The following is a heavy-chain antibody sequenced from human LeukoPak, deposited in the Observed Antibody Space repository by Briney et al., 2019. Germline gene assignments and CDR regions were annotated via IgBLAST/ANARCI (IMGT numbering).Heavy chain of an antibody. CDR2: IIPIFGTA. J-gene: IGHJ4*02. Sequence: GSSVKVSCKASGGTFSSYAISWVRQAPGQGLEWMGGIIPIFGTANYAQKFQGRVTITTDESTSTAYMELSSLRSEDTAVYYCAAKPLGYCSGGSCYGHSEYWGQGTLVTVSS. CDR1: GGTFSSYA. V-gene: IGHV1-69*05. CDR3: AAKPLGYCSGGSCYGHSEY. D-gene: IGHD2-15*01.